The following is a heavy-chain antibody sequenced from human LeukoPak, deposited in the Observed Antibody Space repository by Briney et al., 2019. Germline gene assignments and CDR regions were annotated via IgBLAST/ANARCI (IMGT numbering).Heavy chain of an antibody. D-gene: IGHD4-17*01. J-gene: IGHJ3*01. V-gene: IGHV3-23*01. CDR1: GLTFSNYA. CDR3: AKDPNGDYIGTFDG. Sequence: GGSLRLSCVASGLTFSNYAMTWVRQTPGKGLEWVSSIFANGDRTDYTDSVKGRFTISRDNSKNTLYLQMNSLRAEDTAVYYCAKDPNGDYIGTFDGRGQGTMVTVSS. CDR2: IFANGDRT.